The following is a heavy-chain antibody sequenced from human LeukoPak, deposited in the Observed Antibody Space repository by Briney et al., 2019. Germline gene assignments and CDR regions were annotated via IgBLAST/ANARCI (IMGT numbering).Heavy chain of an antibody. D-gene: IGHD6-19*01. J-gene: IGHJ3*02. Sequence: KPSETLSLTCTVSGGSISSYYWSWIRQPPGKGLEWIGYIYYSGSTNYNPSLKSRVTISVDTSKNQFSLKLSSATAADTAVYYCARVQQWLADAFDIWGQGTMVTVSS. V-gene: IGHV4-59*08. CDR1: GGSISSYY. CDR2: IYYSGST. CDR3: ARVQQWLADAFDI.